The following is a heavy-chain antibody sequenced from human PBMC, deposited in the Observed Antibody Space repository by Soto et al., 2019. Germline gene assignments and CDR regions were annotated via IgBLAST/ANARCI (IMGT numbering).Heavy chain of an antibody. Sequence: GGSLRLSCAASGFTFSSYAMHWVRQAPGKGLEWVAVISYDGSNKYYADSVKGRFTISRDNSKNTLYLQMNSLRAEDTAVYYCAREGEITMIVLGDNDAFDIWGQGTMVTVSS. CDR3: AREGEITMIVLGDNDAFDI. V-gene: IGHV3-30-3*01. D-gene: IGHD3-22*01. CDR2: ISYDGSNK. J-gene: IGHJ3*02. CDR1: GFTFSSYA.